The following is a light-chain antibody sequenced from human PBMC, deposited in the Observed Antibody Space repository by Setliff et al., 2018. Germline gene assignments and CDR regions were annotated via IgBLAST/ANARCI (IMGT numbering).Light chain of an antibody. V-gene: IGLV2-14*01. CDR2: EVS. J-gene: IGLJ1*01. Sequence: QSVLTQPASVSGSPGQSITLSCTGTSSDVGGYDSVSWYQQHPGTAPKLIIYEVSHRPPGVSDRFSGSKSGNTASLTISGLQTEDEADYYCSSYSSDTFGVFGTGTKVTVL. CDR1: SSDVGGYDS. CDR3: SSYSSDTFGV.